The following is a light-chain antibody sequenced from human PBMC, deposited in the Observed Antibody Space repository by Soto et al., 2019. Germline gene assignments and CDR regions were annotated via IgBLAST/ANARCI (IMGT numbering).Light chain of an antibody. CDR3: QQYGSSPWT. V-gene: IGKV3-20*01. CDR1: QSVSSSY. J-gene: IGKJ1*01. Sequence: ETVMTQSPYTLSLSPGPIATLSCSSSQSVSSSYLAWYQQKPGHAPRLLIYGASSRATGITDRFSGSGSGTDFTITISRLETEDFAVYYCQQYGSSPWTFGQGTQVDIK. CDR2: GAS.